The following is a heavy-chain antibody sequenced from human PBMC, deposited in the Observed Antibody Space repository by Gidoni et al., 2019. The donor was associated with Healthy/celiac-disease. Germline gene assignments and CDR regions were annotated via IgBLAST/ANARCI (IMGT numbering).Heavy chain of an antibody. CDR3: ARSYASGWAPDH. V-gene: IGHV4-59*01. CDR2: IYYSGST. D-gene: IGHD6-19*01. Sequence: QVQLQESGPGLVKPSETLSLTCTVPGGSICSYYWSWFRQPPGKGLEWIGWIYYSGSTNYNPSLKSRVTISASKKQFSLKLTSVTAADSAVYYCARSYASGWAPDHWGQGTLVTVSS. CDR1: GGSICSYY. J-gene: IGHJ4*02.